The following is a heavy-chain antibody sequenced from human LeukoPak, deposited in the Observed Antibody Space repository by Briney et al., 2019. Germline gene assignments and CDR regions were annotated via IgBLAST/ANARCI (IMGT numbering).Heavy chain of an antibody. J-gene: IGHJ4*02. CDR1: GYTFTSYY. D-gene: IGHD3-3*01. CDR2: INPSGGST. Sequence: ASVKVSCKAPGYTFTSYYMHWVRQAPGQGLEWMGIINPSGGSTSYAQKFQGRVTMTRDTSTSTVYMELSSLRSEDTAVYYCARDGFWSGPKRVPFDYWGQGTLVTVSS. CDR3: ARDGFWSGPKRVPFDY. V-gene: IGHV1-46*01.